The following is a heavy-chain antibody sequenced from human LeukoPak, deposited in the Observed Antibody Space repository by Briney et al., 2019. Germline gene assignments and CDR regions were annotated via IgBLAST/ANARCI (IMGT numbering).Heavy chain of an antibody. V-gene: IGHV4-30-4*07. Sequence: SETLSLTCAVSGGSISSGGYSWSCIRQPPGKGLEWNGNIYYSENTYYNPAMKSRTTTSVNTSKKQFSLKLSSVPAADTAVYCCARVGGEYYDFWSGYYVFDYWGQGTLVIVSS. CDR1: GGSISSGGYS. CDR3: ARVGGEYYDFWSGYYVFDY. D-gene: IGHD3-3*01. CDR2: IYYSENT. J-gene: IGHJ4*02.